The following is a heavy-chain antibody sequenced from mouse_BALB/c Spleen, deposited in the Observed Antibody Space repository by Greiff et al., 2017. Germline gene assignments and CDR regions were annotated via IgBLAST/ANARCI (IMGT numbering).Heavy chain of an antibody. J-gene: IGHJ4*01. CDR3: ARIYGSKDAMDY. CDR1: GFTFSSYG. V-gene: IGHV5-6*01. D-gene: IGHD1-1*01. CDR2: ISSGGSYT. Sequence: EVKLVESGGDLVKPGGSLKLSCAASGFTFSSYGMSWVRQTPDKRLEWVATISSGGSYTYYPDSVKGRFTISRDNAKNTLYLQMSSLKSEDTAMYYCARIYGSKDAMDYWGQGTSVTVSS.